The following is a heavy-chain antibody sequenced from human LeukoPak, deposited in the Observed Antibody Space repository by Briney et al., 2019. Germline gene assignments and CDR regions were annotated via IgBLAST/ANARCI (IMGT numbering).Heavy chain of an antibody. CDR1: GFTFSSYA. CDR2: IKQDGSEK. CDR3: ARDSSGQIIRGDAFDI. D-gene: IGHD3-22*01. Sequence: GGSLRLSCAASGFTFSSYAMSWVRQAPGKGLEWVANIKQDGSEKYYVDSVKGRFTISRDNAKNSLYLQMNSLRAEDTAVYYCARDSSGQIIRGDAFDIWGQGTMVTVSS. J-gene: IGHJ3*02. V-gene: IGHV3-7*01.